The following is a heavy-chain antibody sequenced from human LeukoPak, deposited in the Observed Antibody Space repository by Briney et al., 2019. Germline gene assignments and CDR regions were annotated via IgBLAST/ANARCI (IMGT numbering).Heavy chain of an antibody. Sequence: GGSLRLSCAASGFTFSDYYMSWIRQAPGKGLEWVSAISESGSGTYYADSVKGRFTISRDNSKDTLSLQMNSLRAEDTAVYYCAKDIAQGYTFGSIEQDYWGQGTLVTVSS. V-gene: IGHV3-23*01. J-gene: IGHJ4*02. CDR1: GFTFSDYY. D-gene: IGHD5-18*01. CDR2: ISESGSGT. CDR3: AKDIAQGYTFGSIEQDY.